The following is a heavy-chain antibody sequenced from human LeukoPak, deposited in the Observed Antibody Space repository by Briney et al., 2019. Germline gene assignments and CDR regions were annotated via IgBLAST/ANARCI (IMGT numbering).Heavy chain of an antibody. CDR2: IYTSGST. CDR1: GGSISSYY. CDR3: AYSGYDTPFHY. V-gene: IGHV4-4*07. Sequence: PSETLSLTCTVSGGSISSYYWSWIRQPAGKGLEWIGRIYTSGSTNYNPSLKSRVTMSVDTSKNQFSLKLSSVTAADTAVNYCAYSGYDTPFHYWGQGTLVTVSS. D-gene: IGHD5-12*01. J-gene: IGHJ4*02.